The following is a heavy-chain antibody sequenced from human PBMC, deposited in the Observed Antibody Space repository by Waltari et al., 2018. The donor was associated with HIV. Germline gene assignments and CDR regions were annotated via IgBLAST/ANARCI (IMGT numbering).Heavy chain of an antibody. CDR2: INPNSGGT. CDR3: ARDQGGIAVAGTPGDY. D-gene: IGHD6-19*01. V-gene: IGHV1-2*02. Sequence: QVQLVQSGAEVKKPGASVKVSCKASGYTFTAYYIHWVRKAPGQGLEWMGWINPNSGGTNYAQKFQGRVTMTRDTSISTAYMELSRLRSDDTAVYYCARDQGGIAVAGTPGDYWGQGTLVTVSS. CDR1: GYTFTAYY. J-gene: IGHJ4*02.